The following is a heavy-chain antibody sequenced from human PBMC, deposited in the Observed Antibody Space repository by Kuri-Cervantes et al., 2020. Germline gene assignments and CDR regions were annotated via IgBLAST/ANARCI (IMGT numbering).Heavy chain of an antibody. CDR2: ISWNSGSI. J-gene: IGHJ3*02. V-gene: IGHV3-9*01. CDR1: GFTFDDYA. Sequence: SLKISCAASGFTFDDYAMHWVRQAPGKGLEWVSGISWNSGSIGYADSVKGRFTISRDNAKNSLYLQMNSLRAEDTAVYYCARESPVDAFDIWGQGTMVTVSS. CDR3: ARESPVDAFDI.